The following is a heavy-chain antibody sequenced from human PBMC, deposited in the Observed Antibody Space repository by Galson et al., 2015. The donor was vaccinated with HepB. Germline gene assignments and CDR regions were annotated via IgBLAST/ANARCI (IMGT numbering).Heavy chain of an antibody. J-gene: IGHJ5*02. D-gene: IGHD3-10*01. Sequence: SVKVSCKASGYTFTSYYMHWVRQAPGQGLEWMGIINPSGGSTSYAQKFQGRVTMTRDTSKSTVYMELSSLRSEDTAVYYCARDLIAQGASSGNWFDPWGQGTLVTVSS. CDR2: INPSGGST. CDR3: ARDLIAQGASSGNWFDP. CDR1: GYTFTSYY. V-gene: IGHV1-46*01.